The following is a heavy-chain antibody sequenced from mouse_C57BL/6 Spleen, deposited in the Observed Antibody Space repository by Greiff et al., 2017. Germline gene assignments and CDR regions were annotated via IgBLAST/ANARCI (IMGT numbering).Heavy chain of an antibody. V-gene: IGHV5-17*01. CDR1: GFTFSDYG. J-gene: IGHJ4*01. D-gene: IGHD3-1*01. CDR2: ISSGSSTI. CDR3: ARHGLFYAMDY. Sequence: DVQLVESGGGLVKPGGSLKLSCAASGFTFSDYGMHWVRQAPEKGLEWVAYISSGSSTIYYADTVKGRFTISRDNAKNTLFLQMTSLRSEDTAMYYCARHGLFYAMDYWGQGTSVTVSS.